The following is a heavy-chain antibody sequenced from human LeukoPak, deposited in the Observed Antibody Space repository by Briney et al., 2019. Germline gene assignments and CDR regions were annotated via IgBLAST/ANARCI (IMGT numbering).Heavy chain of an antibody. CDR3: ARERPLDTVVSQDF. CDR1: GASISSGGYF. Sequence: SETLSLTCTVSGASISSGGYFWSWIRQPPGKGLEWIGYIYHTGNTYYNPSLESRVTMSIDKSKNQFSLSLASVTVADTAVYYCARERPLDTVVSQDFWGQGTLVIVST. CDR2: IYHTGNT. D-gene: IGHD4-23*01. V-gene: IGHV4-30-2*01. J-gene: IGHJ4*02.